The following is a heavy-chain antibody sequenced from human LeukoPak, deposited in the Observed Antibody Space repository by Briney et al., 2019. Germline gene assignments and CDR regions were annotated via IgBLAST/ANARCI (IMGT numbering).Heavy chain of an antibody. V-gene: IGHV1-58*02. CDR1: GFTFTSSA. CDR3: AATHYDSSGYTDY. J-gene: IGHJ4*02. Sequence: GASVKVSCKASGFTFTSSATQWVRQARGQRLEWIGWIVVGSGNTNYAQKFQERVTITRDMSTSTAYMELSSLRSEDTAVYYCAATHYDSSGYTDYWGQGTLVTVSS. D-gene: IGHD3-22*01. CDR2: IVVGSGNT.